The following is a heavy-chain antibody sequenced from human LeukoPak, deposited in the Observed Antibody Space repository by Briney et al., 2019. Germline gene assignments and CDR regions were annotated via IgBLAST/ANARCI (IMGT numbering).Heavy chain of an antibody. CDR3: ARTRRHTIFGVVTPWDAFDI. CDR2: IYYSGST. J-gene: IGHJ3*02. CDR1: GGSISSYY. V-gene: IGHV4-59*08. Sequence: PSETLSLTCTVSGGSISSYYWSWIRQPPGKGLEWIGYIYYSGSTNYNPSLKSRVTISVDTSKNQFSLKLRSVTAADTAVYYCARTRRHTIFGVVTPWDAFDIWGQGTMVTVSS. D-gene: IGHD3-3*01.